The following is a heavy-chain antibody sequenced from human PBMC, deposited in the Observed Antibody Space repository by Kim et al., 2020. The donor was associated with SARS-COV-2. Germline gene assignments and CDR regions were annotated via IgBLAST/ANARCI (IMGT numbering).Heavy chain of an antibody. V-gene: IGHV3-23*01. Sequence: GGSLRLSCAASGFAFSSYVMTWVRQSPGKGLEWVSSVSGRGGTTYYADSVKGRFTVSRDNSKNSLYLQMNDLRAEDTAVYYCAKDRLPHCGGDCHIFDQWGQGTLVTVSS. D-gene: IGHD2-21*02. CDR2: VSGRGGTT. CDR1: GFAFSSYV. CDR3: AKDRLPHCGGDCHIFDQ. J-gene: IGHJ4*02.